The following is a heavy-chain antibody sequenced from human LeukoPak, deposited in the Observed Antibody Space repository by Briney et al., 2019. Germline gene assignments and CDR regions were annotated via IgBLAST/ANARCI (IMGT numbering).Heavy chain of an antibody. D-gene: IGHD3-22*01. V-gene: IGHV2-5*02. J-gene: IGHJ4*02. CDR3: AHTIYSNYYDSSGYADY. CDR1: GFSISTTGVG. CDR2: IYWADDK. Sequence: ESGPTLVKPTETLTLTCTFSGFSISTTGVGVGWIRQPPGKALEWLALIYWADDKRYSPSLKSRLTITKDTSKNQVVLTMTSVGPVDTATYYCAHTIYSNYYDSSGYADYWGQGTLVTVSS.